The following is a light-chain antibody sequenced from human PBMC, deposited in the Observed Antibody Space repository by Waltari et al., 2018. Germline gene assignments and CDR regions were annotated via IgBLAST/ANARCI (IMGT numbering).Light chain of an antibody. J-gene: IGKJ4*01. CDR3: QQYYSTLT. CDR2: WAS. CDR1: QSVLYSANNKNY. Sequence: DIVMTQSPDSLAVSLGERATINCKSSQSVLYSANNKNYLAWYQQKPGQSPKLRIYWASTRESGVPDRFSGSGSGTDFTLTISSLQAEDVAVYYCQQYYSTLTFGGGTKVEIK. V-gene: IGKV4-1*01.